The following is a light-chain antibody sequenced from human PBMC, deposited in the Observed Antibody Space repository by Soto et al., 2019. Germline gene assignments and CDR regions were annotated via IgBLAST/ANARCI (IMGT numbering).Light chain of an antibody. CDR1: QSISRW. J-gene: IGKJ2*01. Sequence: DIQMTQSPSTLSASVGDRVTITCRASQSISRWLAWYHQKPGKAPKLLIYKASSLERGVPSRFSGSGSGTEFTLTISSLQPDDFATYYCQQYNSYSPYTFGQGTKLEIK. CDR2: KAS. CDR3: QQYNSYSPYT. V-gene: IGKV1-5*03.